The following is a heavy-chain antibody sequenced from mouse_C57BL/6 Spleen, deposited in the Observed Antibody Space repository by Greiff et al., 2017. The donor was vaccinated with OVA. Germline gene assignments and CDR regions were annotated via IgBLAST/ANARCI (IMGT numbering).Heavy chain of an antibody. Sequence: QVQLQQSGAELMKPGASVKLSCKATGYTFTGYWIEWVKQRPGHGLEWIGEILPGSGSTNYNEKLKGQATITADTSSNTAYMQLSSLTTEDSAIYDGARTLYDDGNFDYWGQGTTLTVSS. CDR1: GYTFTGYW. CDR2: ILPGSGST. J-gene: IGHJ2*01. V-gene: IGHV1-9*01. D-gene: IGHD2-4*01. CDR3: ARTLYDDGNFDY.